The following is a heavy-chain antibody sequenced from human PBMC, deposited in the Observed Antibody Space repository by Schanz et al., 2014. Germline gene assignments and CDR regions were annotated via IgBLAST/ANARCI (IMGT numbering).Heavy chain of an antibody. Sequence: QVQLVQSGAEMKKPGASVKVSCKASGYIFIGYYIHWVRQAPGQGLEWMGWTNTNSGDTKIAQKFQGSVTRTRDPSISEAYMELTSLRSDDPAVYYCAREPLGCTGSGCQTYDAFDIWGQGTMVTVSS. V-gene: IGHV1-2*02. CDR3: AREPLGCTGSGCQTYDAFDI. J-gene: IGHJ3*02. D-gene: IGHD2-8*02. CDR2: TNTNSGDT. CDR1: GYIFIGYY.